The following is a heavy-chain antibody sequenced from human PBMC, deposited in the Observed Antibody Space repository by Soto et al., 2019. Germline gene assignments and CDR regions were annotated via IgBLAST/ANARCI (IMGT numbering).Heavy chain of an antibody. J-gene: IGHJ4*02. D-gene: IGHD3-22*01. V-gene: IGHV3-23*01. CDR2: ISGSGGRT. Sequence: GESWRLSCAASGFTFSSYAMSWVRQAPGKGLEWVSAISGSGGRTYYADSVTGRFTISRDNSKNTMYLQMISLRAVDMPLSSCATRPSSPTYGYSFPHYSGPACLVTV. CDR3: ATRPSSPTYGYSFPHY. CDR1: GFTFSSYA.